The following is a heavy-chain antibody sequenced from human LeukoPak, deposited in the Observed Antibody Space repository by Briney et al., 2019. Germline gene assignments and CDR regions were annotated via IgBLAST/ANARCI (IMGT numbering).Heavy chain of an antibody. Sequence: PSETLSLTCTVSGGSISSSSYFWGWIRQPPGKGLEWIGRVYISGSTNYNPSLKSRVTISVDTSKNHFSLKLTSATAADTAVYYCARGLEWGDGFDIWGQGTMVTVSP. J-gene: IGHJ3*02. CDR2: VYISGST. CDR3: ARGLEWGDGFDI. D-gene: IGHD1-1*01. CDR1: GGSISSSSYF. V-gene: IGHV4-39*02.